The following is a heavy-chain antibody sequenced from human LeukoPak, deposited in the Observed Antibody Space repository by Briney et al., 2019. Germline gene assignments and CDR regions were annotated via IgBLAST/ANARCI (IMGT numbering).Heavy chain of an antibody. V-gene: IGHV4-59*01. D-gene: IGHD6-13*01. CDR3: ARGWRIRSYSSSWFPWFDP. CDR1: GGSLSSYY. J-gene: IGHJ5*02. Sequence: SETLSLTCAVSGGSLSSYYWSWIRQPPGKGLEWIGNIYYSGSTNYNPSLKSRVTISVDTSKNQFSLKLTSVTAANTAVYYCARGWRIRSYSSSWFPWFDPWGQGTLVTVSS. CDR2: IYYSGST.